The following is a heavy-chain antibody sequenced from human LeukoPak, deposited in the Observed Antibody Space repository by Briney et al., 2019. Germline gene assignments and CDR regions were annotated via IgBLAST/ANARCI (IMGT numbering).Heavy chain of an antibody. J-gene: IGHJ5*02. Sequence: SETLSLTCTVSGGSISSYYWSWIRQPPGKGPEWIGYIYYSGSTNYNPSLKSRVTISVDTSKNQFSLKLSSVTAADTAVYYCARGLDYGDYVSDWFDPWGQGTLVTVSS. CDR3: ARGLDYGDYVSDWFDP. CDR1: GGSISSYY. CDR2: IYYSGST. D-gene: IGHD4-17*01. V-gene: IGHV4-59*01.